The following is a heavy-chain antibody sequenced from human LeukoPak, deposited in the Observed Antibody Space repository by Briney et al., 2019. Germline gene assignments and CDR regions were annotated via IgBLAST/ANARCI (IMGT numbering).Heavy chain of an antibody. V-gene: IGHV4-39*01. CDR3: ASIFRGWYYFDY. CDR2: IYYSGST. J-gene: IGHJ4*02. Sequence: PSETLSLTCTVSGGSISSSSYYWGWIRQPPGKGLEWIGSIYYSGSTYYNPSLKSRVTISVDTSKNQFSLKLSSVTAAATAVYYCASIFRGWYYFDYWGQGTLVTVSS. D-gene: IGHD6-19*01. CDR1: GGSISSSSYY.